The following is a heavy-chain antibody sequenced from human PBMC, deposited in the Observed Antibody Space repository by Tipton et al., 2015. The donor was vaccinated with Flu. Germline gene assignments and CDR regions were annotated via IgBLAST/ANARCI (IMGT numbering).Heavy chain of an antibody. V-gene: IGHV4-38-2*01. CDR1: GDSISSDFY. D-gene: IGHD3-22*01. J-gene: IGHJ4*02. CDR2: VSRTGST. Sequence: LRLSCAVSGDSISSDFYWAWIRQLPGKGLEWIGTVSRTGSTIYNPSLKSRVTISIDTSKNQFSLQLSSVTAADTAVYYCARSVIDDSSGSEYYYFDYWGQGTLVTISS. CDR3: ARSVIDDSSGSEYYYFDY.